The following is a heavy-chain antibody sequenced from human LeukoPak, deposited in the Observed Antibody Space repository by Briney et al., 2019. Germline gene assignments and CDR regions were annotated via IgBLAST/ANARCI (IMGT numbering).Heavy chain of an antibody. CDR2: ISGSGGTT. CDR3: AKGLSSGWFAMRGFDI. J-gene: IGHJ3*02. CDR1: GIIFSNYV. D-gene: IGHD6-19*01. V-gene: IGHV3-23*01. Sequence: QTGGSLRLSCAASGIIFSNYVMSWVRQAPGKGREWVSAISGSGGTTYSADSVKGRFTISRDNSKNTLFLQMNSLRAEDTAVYYCAKGLSSGWFAMRGFDIWGQGTLVTVSS.